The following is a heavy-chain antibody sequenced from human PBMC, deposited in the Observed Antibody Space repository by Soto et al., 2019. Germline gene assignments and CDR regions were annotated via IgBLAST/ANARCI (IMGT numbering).Heavy chain of an antibody. Sequence: GASVKACCKARCNTFTRNGINWRRQATGQGFEYLGWMNPNSGNTGYVKKFQGRVTMTRDTSMSTAYMEQSSLRSEDTAVYYCVRCIKYGDY. J-gene: IGHJ4*01. D-gene: IGHD3-10*01. CDR1: CNTFTRNG. CDR2: MNPNSGNT. CDR3: VRCIKYGDY. V-gene: IGHV1-8*01.